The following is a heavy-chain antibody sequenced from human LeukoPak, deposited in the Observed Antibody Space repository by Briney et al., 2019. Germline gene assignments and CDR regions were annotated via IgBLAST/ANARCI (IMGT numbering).Heavy chain of an antibody. CDR3: AKDHFRDVILNY. D-gene: IGHD3-3*02. CDR2: ISGSGGST. J-gene: IGHJ4*02. Sequence: GGSLRLSCVASGITFSSYAMNWVRQAPGKGLEWVSTISGSGGSTYYADSVKGRFTISRDNSKNTLYLQMNSLRAEDTAVYYCAKDHFRDVILNYWGQGTLVTVSS. V-gene: IGHV3-23*01. CDR1: GITFSSYA.